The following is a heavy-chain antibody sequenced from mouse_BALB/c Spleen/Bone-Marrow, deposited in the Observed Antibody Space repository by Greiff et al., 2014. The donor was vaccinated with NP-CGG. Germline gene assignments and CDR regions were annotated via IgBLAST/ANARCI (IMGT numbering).Heavy chain of an antibody. CDR2: INPNNGDT. D-gene: IGHD1-1*01. Sequence: VQLQQSGPEPVKPGASVKMSCKASGYTFTDYHMKWVKQSHGKSLEWIGEINPNNGDTFYNQKYKGKATLTVDKSSSTVYMQLNSLTSEDSAVYYCARRQEDYYAWFAYWGQGTLVTVSA. V-gene: IGHV1-18*01. CDR1: GYTFTDYH. CDR3: ARRQEDYYAWFAY. J-gene: IGHJ3*01.